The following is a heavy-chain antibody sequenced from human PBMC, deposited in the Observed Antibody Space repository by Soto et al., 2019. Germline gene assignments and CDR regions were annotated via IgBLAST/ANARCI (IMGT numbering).Heavy chain of an antibody. Sequence: GGSLRLSCASSGFTVSSNYMIWVRQAPGKGLEWVSVIYSGGSTYYADSVKGRFTISRDNSKNTLYLQMNSLRAEDTAVYYCARMASSSWETYYYYYYMDVWGKGTTVTVSS. V-gene: IGHV3-66*01. J-gene: IGHJ6*03. CDR1: GFTVSSNY. D-gene: IGHD6-13*01. CDR2: IYSGGST. CDR3: ARMASSSWETYYYYYYMDV.